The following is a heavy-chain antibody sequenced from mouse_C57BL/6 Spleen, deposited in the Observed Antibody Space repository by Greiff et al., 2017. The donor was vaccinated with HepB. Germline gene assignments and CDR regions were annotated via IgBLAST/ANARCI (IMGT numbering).Heavy chain of an antibody. D-gene: IGHD4-1*01. CDR3: AREVTGIAMDY. J-gene: IGHJ4*01. Sequence: QVHVKQSGAELVKPGASVKRSCKASGYTFPSYWMHWVKQRPGRGLEWIGRIDPNSGGTKYNEKFKSKATRTVDKPSSTAYMQLSSLTSEDSAVYYCAREVTGIAMDYWGQGTSVTVSS. V-gene: IGHV1-72*01. CDR2: IDPNSGGT. CDR1: GYTFPSYW.